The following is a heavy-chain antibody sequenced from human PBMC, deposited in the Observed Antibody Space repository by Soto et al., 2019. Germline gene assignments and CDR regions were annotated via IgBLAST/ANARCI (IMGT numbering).Heavy chain of an antibody. Sequence: PGGSLRLSCAASGFPFGTTDMSWVRQAPGEGLEWVSTIDGSGGITFYADSVKGRFTISRDNSRNTVYLQMNSLRGDDTALYYCVKNSGWFNTWGQGA. D-gene: IGHD3-10*01. J-gene: IGHJ5*02. V-gene: IGHV3-23*01. CDR2: IDGSGGIT. CDR3: VKNSGWFNT. CDR1: GFPFGTTD.